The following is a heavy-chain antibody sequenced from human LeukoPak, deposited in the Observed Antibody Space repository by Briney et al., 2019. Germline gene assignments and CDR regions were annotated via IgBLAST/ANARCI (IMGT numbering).Heavy chain of an antibody. D-gene: IGHD2-2*01. Sequence: ASVKVSCKACGGTLSSYAISWVRQAPGQGLEWMGGIIPIFGTANYAQKFQGRVTITADEFTSTAYMELSSLRSEDTAVYYCARDSRDIVVVPAFYYYYYMDVWGKGTTVTVSS. V-gene: IGHV1-69*01. CDR2: IIPIFGTA. J-gene: IGHJ6*03. CDR1: GGTLSSYA. CDR3: ARDSRDIVVVPAFYYYYYMDV.